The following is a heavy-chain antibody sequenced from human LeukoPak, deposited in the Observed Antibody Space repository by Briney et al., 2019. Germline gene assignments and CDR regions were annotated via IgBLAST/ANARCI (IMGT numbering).Heavy chain of an antibody. CDR2: IIPIFGTA. V-gene: IGHV1-69*01. D-gene: IGHD3-3*01. CDR3: AITIFGVVIITIGAFDI. J-gene: IGHJ3*02. Sequence: GASVKVSCKASGGTFSSYAISWVRQAPGQGLEWMGGIIPIFGTANYAQKFQGRVTITADESTSTAYMELSSLRSEDTAVYYCAITIFGVVIITIGAFDIWGQGTMVTVSS. CDR1: GGTFSSYA.